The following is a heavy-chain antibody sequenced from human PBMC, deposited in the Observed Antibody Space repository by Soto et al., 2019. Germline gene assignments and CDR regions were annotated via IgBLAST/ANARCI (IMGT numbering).Heavy chain of an antibody. V-gene: IGHV4-39*01. J-gene: IGHJ4*02. CDR2: VYFNGKT. CDR1: GVSISDTSYY. Sequence: QLQLQESGPGLVKPSETLSLTCNVSGVSISDTSYYWGWIRQPPGKGLEWIGTVYFNGKTFYNPSLKSRLNLSVDRSKNQISLRLTSVTAAGTAVYYCARQASYWGQGTLVAVSS. CDR3: ARQASY.